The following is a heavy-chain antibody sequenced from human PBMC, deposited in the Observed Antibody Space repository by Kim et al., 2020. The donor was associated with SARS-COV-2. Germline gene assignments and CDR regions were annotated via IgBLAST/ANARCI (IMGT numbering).Heavy chain of an antibody. J-gene: IGHJ4*02. D-gene: IGHD5-18*01. V-gene: IGHV7-4-1*02. Sequence: ASVKVSCKASGYTFTSYAMNWVRQAPGQGLEWMGWINTNTGNPTYAQGFTGRFVFSLDTSVSTAYLQISSLKAEDTAVYYCAREGGGYSYGYELDSTFDYWGQGTLVTVSS. CDR2: INTNTGNP. CDR1: GYTFTSYA. CDR3: AREGGGYSYGYELDSTFDY.